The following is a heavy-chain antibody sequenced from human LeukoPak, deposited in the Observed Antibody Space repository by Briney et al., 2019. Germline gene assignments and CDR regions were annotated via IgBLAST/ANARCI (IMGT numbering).Heavy chain of an antibody. D-gene: IGHD3-10*01. CDR1: GFTFSSYA. Sequence: GGSLRLSRAASGFTFSSYAMSWVRQAPGKGLEWVSAISGSGGSTYYADSVKGRFTISRDNSKNTLYLQMNSLRAEDTAVYYCAKGGPYYGSGSPDYWGQGTLVTVSS. CDR2: ISGSGGST. J-gene: IGHJ4*02. CDR3: AKGGPYYGSGSPDY. V-gene: IGHV3-23*01.